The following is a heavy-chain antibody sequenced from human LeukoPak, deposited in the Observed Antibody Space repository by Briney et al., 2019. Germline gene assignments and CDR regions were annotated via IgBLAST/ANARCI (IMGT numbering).Heavy chain of an antibody. J-gene: IGHJ4*02. V-gene: IGHV4-59*01. CDR1: GASISSSY. D-gene: IGHD4-11*01. CDR2: VYYTGRT. CDR3: ARTTVPKYFFDN. Sequence: SETLSLTCSVSGASISSSYWSWIRQSPGKGLKWIGYVYYTGRTNYNPSLKSRVIISVETSKNQFSLTLSSVTAADTAVYYCARTTVPKYFFDNWGQGILVTVSS.